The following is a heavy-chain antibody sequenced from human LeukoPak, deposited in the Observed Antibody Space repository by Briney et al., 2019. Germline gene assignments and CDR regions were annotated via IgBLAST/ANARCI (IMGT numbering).Heavy chain of an antibody. J-gene: IGHJ6*03. CDR3: ARRWNYGRNYYIDV. CDR2: INDSGRT. V-gene: IGHV4-34*01. CDR1: GGSFSNYY. Sequence: KTSETLSPTCAVYGGSFSNYYWSWIRQPPGKGLEWLGEINDSGRTNYNPSLMSRVTVSVDTSKKQFSLRLTSVTATDTAVYYCARRWNYGRNYYIDVWGKGATVSVSS. D-gene: IGHD1-7*01.